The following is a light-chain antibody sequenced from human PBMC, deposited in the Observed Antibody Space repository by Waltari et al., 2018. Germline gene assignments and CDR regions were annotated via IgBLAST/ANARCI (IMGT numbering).Light chain of an antibody. Sequence: IALTQSPATLSVSPGVRATISCRASHSIGSAVAWYQQKPGQAPRLLIYGASTRATGIPARFSGSGSGTDFTLTISSLQSGDFAIYYCQQYYKWPITFGQGTRVEIE. J-gene: IGKJ5*01. CDR3: QQYYKWPIT. CDR2: GAS. V-gene: IGKV3-15*01. CDR1: HSIGSA.